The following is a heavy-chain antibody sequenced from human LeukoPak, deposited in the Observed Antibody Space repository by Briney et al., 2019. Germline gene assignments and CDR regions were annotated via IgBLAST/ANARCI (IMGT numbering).Heavy chain of an antibody. V-gene: IGHV3-74*01. CDR2: IDNDGTDT. CDR1: GFSLSRYW. J-gene: IGHJ6*03. CDR3: TRGGFDHNMDV. D-gene: IGHD3-9*01. Sequence: GGSLRLSCAASGFSLSRYWMHWVRQAPGTGLVWVSYIDNDGTDTNYADSVRGRFTVSRDNAKNTLYLQMNGLRAEDTAVYYCTRGGFDHNMDVWGKGTTVTVSS.